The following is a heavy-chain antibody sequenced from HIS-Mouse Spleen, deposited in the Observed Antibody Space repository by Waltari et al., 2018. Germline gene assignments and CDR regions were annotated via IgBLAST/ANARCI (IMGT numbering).Heavy chain of an antibody. J-gene: IGHJ2*01. D-gene: IGHD6-13*01. CDR2: IYYSGST. V-gene: IGHV4-39*07. CDR1: GGSISSSSYY. CDR3: AREIPYSSSWYDWYFDL. Sequence: QLQLQESGPGLVKPSETLSPTCTVSGGSISSSSYYLGWLRHPPGKGLEWIGSIYYSGSTYYNPSLKSRVTTSVDTSKNQFSLKLSSVTAADTAVYYCAREIPYSSSWYDWYFDLWGRGTLVTVSS.